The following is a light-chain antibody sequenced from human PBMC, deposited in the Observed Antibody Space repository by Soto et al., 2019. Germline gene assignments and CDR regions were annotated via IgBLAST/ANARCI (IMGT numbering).Light chain of an antibody. J-gene: IGKJ1*01. CDR1: QSVRSY. Sequence: EIVLTQSPATLSLSPGERATLSCRASQSVRSYLARYQQKPGQAPRLLIYDASNRATGIPARFSGSGSGTDFTLTISRLEPEDFAVYYCQQYGSSPRTFGQGTKVDIK. CDR2: DAS. CDR3: QQYGSSPRT. V-gene: IGKV3-20*01.